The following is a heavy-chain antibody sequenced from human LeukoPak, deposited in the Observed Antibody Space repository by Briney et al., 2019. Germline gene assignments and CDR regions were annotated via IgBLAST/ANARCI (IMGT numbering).Heavy chain of an antibody. CDR3: AKVQKSMVTSIDY. D-gene: IGHD5-18*01. V-gene: IGHV3-23*01. CDR1: GFTFSSYA. Sequence: PGGSLRLSCAASGFTFSSYAMSWVRKAPGKGLEWVSAISGSGGSTYYADSVKGRFTISRGNSKNTLYLQMNSLRAEDTAVYYCAKVQKSMVTSIDYWGQGTLVTVSS. CDR2: ISGSGGST. J-gene: IGHJ4*02.